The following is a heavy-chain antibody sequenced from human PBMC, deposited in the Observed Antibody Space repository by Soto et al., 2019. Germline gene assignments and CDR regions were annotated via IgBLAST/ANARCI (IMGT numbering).Heavy chain of an antibody. V-gene: IGHV3-23*01. CDR2: ISGSGANT. CDR3: ARGRATFDS. J-gene: IGHJ4*02. CDR1: GFTFISYA. D-gene: IGHD1-26*01. Sequence: EVQLLQSGGGLVQPGGSLGLSCGASGFTFISYAMSWVRHVPGKGLEWISSISGSGANTWYAGSVQGRFIISRDNSKSTVSLHMSSLRVEDTAIYYCARGRATFDSWGQGTLVTVSS.